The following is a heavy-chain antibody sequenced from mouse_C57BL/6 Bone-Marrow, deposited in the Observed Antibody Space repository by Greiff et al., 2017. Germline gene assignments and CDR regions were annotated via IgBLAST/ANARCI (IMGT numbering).Heavy chain of an antibody. CDR2: IDPENGDT. J-gene: IGHJ3*01. CDR3: TRIAY. V-gene: IGHV14-4*01. Sequence: VQLQESGAELVRPGASVKLSCTASGFTINDDYMHWVKQRPEQGLEWIGWIDPENGDTEYASKFQGKATITVDTSSNTAYLQLSSLTSEDTAVYYCTRIAYWGQGTLVTVSA. CDR1: GFTINDDY.